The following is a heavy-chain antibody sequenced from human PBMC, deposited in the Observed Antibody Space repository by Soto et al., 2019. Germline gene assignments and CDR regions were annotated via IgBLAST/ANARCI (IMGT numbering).Heavy chain of an antibody. CDR2: IRYDGSNE. CDR1: GFSFGGYG. J-gene: IGHJ4*02. V-gene: IGHV3-33*01. D-gene: IGHD1-26*01. Sequence: QVQLVESGGGVVQPGRSLRLSCAASGFSFGGYGMHWVRQAPGKGLEWVAVIRYDGSNEYYADSAKGRFTISRDNSKNTLYLQMNSLRAEETAVYYCARDGVGATTYFGYFDYWGQGTLVTVSS. CDR3: ARDGVGATTYFGYFDY.